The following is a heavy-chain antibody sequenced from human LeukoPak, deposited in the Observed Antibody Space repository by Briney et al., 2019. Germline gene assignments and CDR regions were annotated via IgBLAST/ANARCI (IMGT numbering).Heavy chain of an antibody. CDR3: AKAKGIYCSGGSCFLDY. J-gene: IGHJ4*02. Sequence: GGSLRLSCAASGFTFSSYAMSWVRQAPGKGLEWVSTISGSGGSTYYADSVKGRFTISRDNSKNTLYLQMNSLRAEDTAVYYCAKAKGIYCSGGSCFLDYWGQGTLVTVSS. V-gene: IGHV3-23*01. CDR2: ISGSGGST. D-gene: IGHD2-15*01. CDR1: GFTFSSYA.